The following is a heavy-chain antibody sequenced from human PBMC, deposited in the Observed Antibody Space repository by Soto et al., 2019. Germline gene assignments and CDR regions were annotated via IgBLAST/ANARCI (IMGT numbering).Heavy chain of an antibody. V-gene: IGHV1-3*01. CDR1: GYTFTSYA. CDR3: ARYRERGSYFDY. Sequence: ASVKVSCKASGYTFTSYAMHWVRQAPGQRLEWMGRVNAGNGNTKYSQKFQGRVTITRDTSASTAYMELSSLRSEDTAVYYCARYRERGSYFDYWGQGTLVTVSS. CDR2: VNAGNGNT. J-gene: IGHJ4*02. D-gene: IGHD3-16*01.